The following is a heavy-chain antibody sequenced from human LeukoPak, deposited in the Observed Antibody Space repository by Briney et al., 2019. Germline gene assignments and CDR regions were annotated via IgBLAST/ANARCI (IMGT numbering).Heavy chain of an antibody. Sequence: PGGSLRLSCAASGFTFSSYEMNWVRQAPGKGLEWVSYISSSGSTIYYANSVKGRFTISRDNSKNTLYMQMNSLRAEDTAVYYCAKLVTHFDYWGQGTLVTVSS. J-gene: IGHJ4*02. CDR3: AKLVTHFDY. D-gene: IGHD4-23*01. CDR1: GFTFSSYE. V-gene: IGHV3-48*03. CDR2: ISSSGSTI.